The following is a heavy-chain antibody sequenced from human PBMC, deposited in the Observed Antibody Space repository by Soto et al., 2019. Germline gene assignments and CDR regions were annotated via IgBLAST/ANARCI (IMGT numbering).Heavy chain of an antibody. Sequence: PSETLSLTCFVSGYSITAGGYYWSWIRHRPGKGLEWIGSFYSSGSIIYNPSLRSRVSISGDTSSNQFSMSLTSVTAADTARYYCARMYSSGSGWFHPWGQGTLVTVS. CDR1: GYSITAGGYY. CDR3: ARMYSSGSGWFHP. J-gene: IGHJ5*02. CDR2: FYSSGSI. D-gene: IGHD6-19*01. V-gene: IGHV4-39*07.